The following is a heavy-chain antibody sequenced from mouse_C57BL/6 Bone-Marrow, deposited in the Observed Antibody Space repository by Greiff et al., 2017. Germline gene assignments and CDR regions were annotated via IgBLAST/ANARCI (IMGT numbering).Heavy chain of an antibody. V-gene: IGHV5-4*01. D-gene: IGHD1-1*01. Sequence: EVQLVESGGGLVKPGGSLKLSCAASGFTFSSYAMSWVRTTPEKRLEWVATISDGGSYTYYPDNVKGRFTISRDNAKNNLYLQMSHLKSYDTAMYYCANPLLLRSSWFADWGQGTLVTVSA. CDR3: ANPLLLRSSWFAD. CDR2: ISDGGSYT. J-gene: IGHJ3*01. CDR1: GFTFSSYA.